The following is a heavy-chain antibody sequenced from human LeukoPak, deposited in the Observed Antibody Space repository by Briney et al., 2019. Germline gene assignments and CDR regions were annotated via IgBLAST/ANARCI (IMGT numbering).Heavy chain of an antibody. Sequence: GGSLRLSCAASGFTFSDYSMNWVRQTPRKGLEWVSCISGSGSYIYYADSVKGRFIISRDNAKNSLRLQVNSLRAEDTAVYYCVRERFHGSGAPKFDFWGQGTLVTVSS. V-gene: IGHV3-21*06. J-gene: IGHJ4*02. CDR2: ISGSGSYI. D-gene: IGHD3-10*01. CDR1: GFTFSDYS. CDR3: VRERFHGSGAPKFDF.